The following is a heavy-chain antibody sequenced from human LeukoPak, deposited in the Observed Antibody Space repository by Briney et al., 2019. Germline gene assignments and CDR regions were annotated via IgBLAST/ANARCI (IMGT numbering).Heavy chain of an antibody. V-gene: IGHV4-61*02. CDR2: IYTSGST. CDR1: GGSISSGSYY. CDR3: AREYSASRAAFDY. J-gene: IGHJ4*02. D-gene: IGHD1-26*01. Sequence: SQTLSLTCTVSGGSISSGSYYWSWIRQPAGKGLEWIGRIYTSGSTNYNPSLNSRVTISVDTSKNQFSLKLSSVTAADTAVYYCAREYSASRAAFDYWGQGTLITVSS.